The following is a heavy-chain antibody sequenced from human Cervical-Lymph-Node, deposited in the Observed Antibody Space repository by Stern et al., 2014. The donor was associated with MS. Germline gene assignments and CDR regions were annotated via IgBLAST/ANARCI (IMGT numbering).Heavy chain of an antibody. J-gene: IGHJ4*02. CDR1: GYSFSNFW. CDR3: AKVAGATLRRFDY. V-gene: IGHV5-51*03. D-gene: IGHD6-19*01. CDR2: IYPADSDT. Sequence: EVQLVQSGADVKKSGESLRISCKGSGYSFSNFWIGWVRQMPGRGLDWMGIIYPADSDTRYSPSFQGQVTISADKSINTTYLQWSSLKASDTAIYYCAKVAGATLRRFDYWGQGTLVTVSS.